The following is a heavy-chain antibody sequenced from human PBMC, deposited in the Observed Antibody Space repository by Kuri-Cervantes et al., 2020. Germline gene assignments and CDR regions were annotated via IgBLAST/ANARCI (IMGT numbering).Heavy chain of an antibody. CDR1: GFTFSSYG. D-gene: IGHD3-22*01. J-gene: IGHJ4*02. CDR3: ARDRGVITWGSAY. CDR2: ISYDGSNK. Sequence: GESLKISCAASGFTFSSYGMHWVRQAPGKGLEWVAVISYDGSNKYYADSVKGRFTISRDNSKNTLYLQMNSLRAEDTAVYYCARDRGVITWGSAYWGQGTLVPGAS. V-gene: IGHV3-30*03.